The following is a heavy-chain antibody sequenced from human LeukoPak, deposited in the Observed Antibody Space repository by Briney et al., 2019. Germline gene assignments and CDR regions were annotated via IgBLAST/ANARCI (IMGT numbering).Heavy chain of an antibody. Sequence: GGSLRLSCAASGFTFGDFYMTWLRQTPGKGPEWLSYISMNGTDMDYADSVRGRFTISRDNAKDTLCLQMNSLGAEDTAIYHCAKGHTYGMIWGQGTQVTVSS. CDR3: AKGHTYGMI. CDR2: ISMNGTDM. J-gene: IGHJ4*02. V-gene: IGHV3-11*01. CDR1: GFTFGDFY. D-gene: IGHD5-18*01.